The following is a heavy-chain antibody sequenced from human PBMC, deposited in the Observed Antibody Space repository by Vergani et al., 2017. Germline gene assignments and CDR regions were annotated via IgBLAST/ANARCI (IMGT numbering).Heavy chain of an antibody. CDR3: AKDSDSSGYYSPSRAFDI. CDR2: ISWNSGSI. J-gene: IGHJ3*02. V-gene: IGHV3-9*01. CDR1: GFTFDDYA. Sequence: EVQLVESGGGLVQPGRSLRLSCAASGFTFDDYAMHWVRQAPGKGLEWVSGISWNSGSIGYADSVKGLFTISRDNAKNSLYLQMNSLRAEDTALYYCAKDSDSSGYYSPSRAFDIWGQGTMVTVSS. D-gene: IGHD3-22*01.